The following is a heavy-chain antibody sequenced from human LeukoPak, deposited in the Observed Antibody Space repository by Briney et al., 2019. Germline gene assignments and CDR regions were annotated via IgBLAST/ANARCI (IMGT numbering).Heavy chain of an antibody. J-gene: IGHJ4*02. CDR3: AKEALEGYCSGGSCYSVFDY. D-gene: IGHD2-15*01. V-gene: IGHV3-53*01. CDR2: IYSGGST. CDR1: GFTVSSNY. Sequence: GGSLRLSCAASGFTVSSNYMSWVRQAPGKGLEWVSVIYSGGSTYYADSVKGRFTISRDNSKNTLYLQMNSLRAEDAAVYYCAKEALEGYCSGGSCYSVFDYWGQGTLVTVSS.